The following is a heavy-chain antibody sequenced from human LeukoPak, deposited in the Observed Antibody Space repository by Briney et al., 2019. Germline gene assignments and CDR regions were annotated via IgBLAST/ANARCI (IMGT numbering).Heavy chain of an antibody. J-gene: IGHJ4*02. V-gene: IGHV3-23*01. D-gene: IGHD3-10*01. Sequence: PGGSLRLSCAASGFTFSTYAMIWVRQAPRKGLEWVSAISGSGGSTYYADSVKGRFTISRDNSKNTLYLQMNSLRAEDTAVYYCAKGSRDLDYWGQGTLVTVSS. CDR1: GFTFSTYA. CDR2: ISGSGGST. CDR3: AKGSRDLDY.